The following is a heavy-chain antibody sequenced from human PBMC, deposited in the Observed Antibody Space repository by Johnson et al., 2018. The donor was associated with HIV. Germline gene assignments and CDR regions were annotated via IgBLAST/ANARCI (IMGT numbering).Heavy chain of an antibody. Sequence: VQLVESGGGLVQPGRSLRLSCAASGFTFDDYAMHWVRQAPGKGLEWVSGISWNSGSIGYADSMKGRFTVSRDNAKNSLYLQMNSLRVEDTAVYYCATDLQNAQRYAVDIWGQGTMVTVSS. CDR2: ISWNSGSI. CDR3: ATDLQNAQRYAVDI. CDR1: GFTFDDYA. D-gene: IGHD1-1*01. V-gene: IGHV3-9*01. J-gene: IGHJ3*02.